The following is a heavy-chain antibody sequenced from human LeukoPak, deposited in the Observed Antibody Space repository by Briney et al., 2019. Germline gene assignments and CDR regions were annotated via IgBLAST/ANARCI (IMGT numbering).Heavy chain of an antibody. D-gene: IGHD3-22*01. CDR1: GGTFSTYA. Sequence: SVKVSCKAFGGTFSTYAISWVRQAPGQGLEWMGGIIPIFGTANYAQKFQGRVTITADESTSTAYMELSSLRSEDTAVYYCAFYDSSGGPDAFDIWGQGTMVTVSS. CDR3: AFYDSSGGPDAFDI. V-gene: IGHV1-69*01. CDR2: IIPIFGTA. J-gene: IGHJ3*02.